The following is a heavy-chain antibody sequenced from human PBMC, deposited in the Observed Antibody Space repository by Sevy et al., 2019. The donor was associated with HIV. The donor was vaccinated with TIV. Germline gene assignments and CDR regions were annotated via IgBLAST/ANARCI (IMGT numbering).Heavy chain of an antibody. Sequence: ASVKVSCKASGYTFTDYYLHWARQAPGQGLEWMGWINPDNGVTNYAQRFQGWVTMTRDTSINRAYMELSRLTSDDTAVYYCTRESLTGYYRGNCFDPWGQGTLVTVSS. CDR2: INPDNGVT. CDR1: GYTFTDYY. V-gene: IGHV1-2*04. D-gene: IGHD3-9*01. CDR3: TRESLTGYYRGNCFDP. J-gene: IGHJ5*02.